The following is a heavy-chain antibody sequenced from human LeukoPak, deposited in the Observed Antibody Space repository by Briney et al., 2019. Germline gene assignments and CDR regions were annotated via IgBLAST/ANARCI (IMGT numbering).Heavy chain of an antibody. CDR3: AREYGVPAAFGAFAI. J-gene: IGHJ3*02. CDR1: GYTFTSYA. Sequence: ASVKVSCKSAGYTFTSYAMHWVRQAPGQRLEWMGWINAGNGNTKYSQEFQGRVTITRDTSASTAYMQLSSMRSEDIAVYYCAREYGVPAAFGAFAIWGQGTMVTVSS. D-gene: IGHD2-2*01. V-gene: IGHV1-3*03. CDR2: INAGNGNT.